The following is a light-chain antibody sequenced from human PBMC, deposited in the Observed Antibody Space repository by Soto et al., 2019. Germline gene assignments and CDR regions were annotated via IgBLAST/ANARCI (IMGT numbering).Light chain of an antibody. CDR2: GAS. CDR1: ESVSTN. V-gene: IGKV3-15*01. CDR3: HQRQSWPRT. J-gene: IGKJ1*01. Sequence: EIVMTQSPATLSLSPGERATLSCRASESVSTNLAWYQQKAGQAPRLLIYGASTRATGIPARFSGSGSGTDFTLTISNVEPEDFAVYYCHQRQSWPRTFGQGTKVDIK.